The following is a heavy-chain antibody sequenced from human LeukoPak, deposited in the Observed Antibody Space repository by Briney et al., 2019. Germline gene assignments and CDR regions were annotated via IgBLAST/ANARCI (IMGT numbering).Heavy chain of an antibody. Sequence: GGSLKLSCAASGFTFSSYSLNWVRQAPGQGLEWVSSFGSNSKYIYYADSVKGRFTSTTDNAKNSLYMQMNSLRAEDTAVYYCARGPDIVVIPIVDYSFDIWGQGTMVTVSS. CDR1: GFTFSSYS. CDR2: FGSNSKYI. V-gene: IGHV3-21*01. CDR3: ARGPDIVVIPIVDYSFDI. J-gene: IGHJ3*02. D-gene: IGHD2-2*01.